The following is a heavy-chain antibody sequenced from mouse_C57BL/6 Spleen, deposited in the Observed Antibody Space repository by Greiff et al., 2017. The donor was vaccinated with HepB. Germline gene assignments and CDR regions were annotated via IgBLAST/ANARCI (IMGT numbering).Heavy chain of an antibody. D-gene: IGHD2-4*01. CDR2: INPNNGGT. J-gene: IGHJ3*01. Sequence: VQLQQSGPELVKPGASVKISCKASGYTFTDYYMNWVKQSHGKSLEWIGDINPNNGGTSYNQKFKGKATLTVDKSSSTAYMELRSLTSEDSAVYYCASPDDYAAWFAYWGQGTLVTVSA. CDR1: GYTFTDYY. CDR3: ASPDDYAAWFAY. V-gene: IGHV1-26*01.